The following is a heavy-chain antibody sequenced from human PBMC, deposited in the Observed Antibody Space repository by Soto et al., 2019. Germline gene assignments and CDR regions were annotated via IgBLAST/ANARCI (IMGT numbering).Heavy chain of an antibody. Sequence: SQTLSLTCAISGDSVSSNSAAWNWIRQSPSRGLEWLGRTYYRSKWYNDYAVSVKSRITINPDTSKNQFSLQLNSVTPEDTAVYYCASQIVAVLVGARVGFDYWGQGTLVTVSS. CDR3: ASQIVAVLVGARVGFDY. CDR1: GDSVSSNSAA. V-gene: IGHV6-1*01. J-gene: IGHJ4*02. CDR2: TYYRSKWYN. D-gene: IGHD5-12*01.